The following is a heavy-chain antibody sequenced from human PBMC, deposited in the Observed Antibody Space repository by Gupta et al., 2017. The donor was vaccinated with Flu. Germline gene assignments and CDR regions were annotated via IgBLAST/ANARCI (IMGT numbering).Heavy chain of an antibody. CDR2: IIPILGAT. CDR3: AKDVGTMGYYYYYGLDV. CDR1: GGTFRSFA. D-gene: IGHD3-10*01. J-gene: IGHJ6*02. Sequence: QVQLVQSGAEVKKPGSSVKASCKASGGTFRSFAINWVRQAPGQGLEWMGGIIPILGATNDAQKFQGRVTITADAATSTAYMDLSSLTSDDTAVYYWAKDVGTMGYYYYYGLDVWGQGTTVTVSS. V-gene: IGHV1-69*01.